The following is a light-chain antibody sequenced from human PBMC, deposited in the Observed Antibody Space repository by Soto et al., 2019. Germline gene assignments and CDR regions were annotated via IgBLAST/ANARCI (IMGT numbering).Light chain of an antibody. CDR1: QGISSY. Sequence: DIQLTQSPSFLSASVGERVTITCRASQGISSYLAWYQQKPGKAPKLLIYAASTLQSGVPSRFSGSGSGTEFTLTISSLQPEDFATYYCQQLNSYPRGFGPGTKVDIK. CDR3: QQLNSYPRG. CDR2: AAS. J-gene: IGKJ3*01. V-gene: IGKV1-9*01.